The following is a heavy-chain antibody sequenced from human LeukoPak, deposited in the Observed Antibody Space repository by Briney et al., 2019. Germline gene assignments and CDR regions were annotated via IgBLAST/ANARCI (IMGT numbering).Heavy chain of an antibody. CDR1: GFIFRNYW. CDR3: AITGGPTVTAFDL. J-gene: IGHJ4*02. V-gene: IGHV3-7*02. D-gene: IGHD4-17*01. Sequence: GGSLRLSCVASGFIFRNYWMSWVRQAPGKGLEWGANINHDGGDKNYVDSVKGRFTISRDNAKSSLYLQMNSLRVEDTAVYYCAITGGPTVTAFDLWGQGILVSVSS. CDR2: INHDGGDK.